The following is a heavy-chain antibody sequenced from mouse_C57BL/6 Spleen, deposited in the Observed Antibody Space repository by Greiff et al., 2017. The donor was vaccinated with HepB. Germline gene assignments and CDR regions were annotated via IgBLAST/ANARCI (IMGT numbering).Heavy chain of an antibody. D-gene: IGHD1-1*01. CDR3: AIGRDYNDVDY. Sequence: VQLQQPGAELVKPGASVKLSCKASGYTFTSYWMHWVKQRPGQGLEWIGMIHPNSGRTNYNEKFKSKATLTVDKSSSTAYMQLSSLTSEGSAVYYCAIGRDYNDVDYWGQGTTLTVSS. J-gene: IGHJ2*01. V-gene: IGHV1-64*01. CDR1: GYTFTSYW. CDR2: IHPNSGRT.